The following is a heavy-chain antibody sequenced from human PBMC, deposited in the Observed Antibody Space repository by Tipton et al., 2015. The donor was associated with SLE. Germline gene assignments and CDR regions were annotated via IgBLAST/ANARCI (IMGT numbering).Heavy chain of an antibody. V-gene: IGHV4-4*07. CDR1: GDSFSSYY. D-gene: IGHD5-24*01. CDR2: VSISGNT. CDR3: AREALYLSTIPDAFHF. J-gene: IGHJ3*01. Sequence: TLSLTCTVSGDSFSSYYWSWIRQPAGKGLGWIGRVSISGNTNYNPSLKSRVTMSLDTSKNQLSLELTSVTAADTAAYYCAREALYLSTIPDAFHFWGQGTSVTVSS.